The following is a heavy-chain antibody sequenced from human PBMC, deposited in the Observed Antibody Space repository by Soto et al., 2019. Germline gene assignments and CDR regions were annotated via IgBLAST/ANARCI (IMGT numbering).Heavy chain of an antibody. CDR1: GGTFSSYA. CDR2: IIPIFGTA. D-gene: IGHD6-25*01. J-gene: IGHJ5*01. CDR3: AIFSLAARALNWFDS. Sequence: ASVKVSCKASGGTFSSYAISWVRQAPGQGLEWMGGIIPIFGTANYAQKFQGRVTITADESTSTAYMELSSLRSEDTAVYYCAIFSLAARALNWFDSWGPGTLVTVSS. V-gene: IGHV1-69*13.